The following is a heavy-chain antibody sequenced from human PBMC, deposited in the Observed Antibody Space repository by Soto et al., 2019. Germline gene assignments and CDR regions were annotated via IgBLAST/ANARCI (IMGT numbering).Heavy chain of an antibody. Sequence: SETLSLTCTVSGGSISSYCWSWIRQPPGKGLEWIGYIYYSGSTNYNPSLKSRVTISVDTSKNQFSLKLSSVTAADTAVYYCARRSTINGNYYYYMDVWGKGTTVTVSS. D-gene: IGHD4-17*01. CDR2: IYYSGST. CDR1: GGSISSYC. J-gene: IGHJ6*03. V-gene: IGHV4-59*08. CDR3: ARRSTINGNYYYYMDV.